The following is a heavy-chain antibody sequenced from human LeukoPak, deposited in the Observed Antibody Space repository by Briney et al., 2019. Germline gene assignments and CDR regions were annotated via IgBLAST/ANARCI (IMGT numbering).Heavy chain of an antibody. CDR2: IIPIFGTA. D-gene: IGHD2-2*02. CDR3: ARESVVPAAIPAFDI. V-gene: IGHV1-69*06. Sequence: ASVKVSCKASGGTFSSYAISWVRQAPGQGLEWMGGIIPIFGTANYAQKFQGRVTITADKSTSTAYMELSSLRSEDTAVYYCARESVVPAAIPAFDIWGQGTMVTVSS. CDR1: GGTFSSYA. J-gene: IGHJ3*02.